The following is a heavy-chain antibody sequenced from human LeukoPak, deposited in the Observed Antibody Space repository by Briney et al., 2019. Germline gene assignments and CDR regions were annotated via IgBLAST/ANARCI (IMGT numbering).Heavy chain of an antibody. CDR1: GFTFSSYW. CDR2: ISYDGSNK. CDR3: ARGAHCSGGSCYSWDYYGMDV. D-gene: IGHD2-15*01. Sequence: GSLRLSCAASGFTFSSYWMHWVRQAPGKGLVWVAVISYDGSNKYYADSVKGRFTISRDNSKNTLYLQMNSLRAEDTAVYYCARGAHCSGGSCYSWDYYGMDVWGQGTTVTVSS. V-gene: IGHV3-30-3*01. J-gene: IGHJ6*02.